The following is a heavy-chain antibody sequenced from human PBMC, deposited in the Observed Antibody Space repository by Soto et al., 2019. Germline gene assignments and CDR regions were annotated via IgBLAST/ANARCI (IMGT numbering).Heavy chain of an antibody. V-gene: IGHV1-69*12. CDR2: IIPIFGTA. D-gene: IGHD2-15*01. CDR1: GGTFSSYA. Sequence: QVQLVQSGAEVKKPGSSVKVSCKASGGTFSSYAISWVRQAPGQGLEWMGGIIPIFGTANYAQKFQGRVTITAEESGSTAYMQRSSQSSEDTAVDYCARDQLPSKSRDEVVAGIRWFDPWGQGTLVPVSS. J-gene: IGHJ5*02. CDR3: ARDQLPSKSRDEVVAGIRWFDP.